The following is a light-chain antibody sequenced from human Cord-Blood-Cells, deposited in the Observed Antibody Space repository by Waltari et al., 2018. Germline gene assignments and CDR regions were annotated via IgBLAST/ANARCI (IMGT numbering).Light chain of an antibody. V-gene: IGLV2-23*02. CDR2: AVS. J-gene: IGLJ1*01. CDR1: SSDVGSYNL. Sequence: QSALTQPASVSGSPGQSITISCTGTSSDVGSYNLVSWYQQHPGKAPKLSIYAVSKRPSGVSNRFAGSKSGNTASLTISGLQAEDEADYYCCSYAGSSTYVFGTGTKVTVL. CDR3: CSYAGSSTYV.